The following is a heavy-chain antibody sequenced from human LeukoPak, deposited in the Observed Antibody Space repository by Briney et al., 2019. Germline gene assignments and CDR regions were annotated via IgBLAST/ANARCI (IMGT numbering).Heavy chain of an antibody. CDR2: TYYRSKWYN. CDR3: ARELNDREWGRGSDI. Sequence: SQTLSLTCAISGDSVSSNSAAWNWIRQSPSRGLEWLGRTYYRSKWYNDYAVSVKGRITINPDTSKNQFSLQLNSVTPEDTAVYYCARELNDREWGRGSDIWGQGTMVTVSS. J-gene: IGHJ3*02. D-gene: IGHD3-16*01. V-gene: IGHV6-1*01. CDR1: GDSVSSNSAA.